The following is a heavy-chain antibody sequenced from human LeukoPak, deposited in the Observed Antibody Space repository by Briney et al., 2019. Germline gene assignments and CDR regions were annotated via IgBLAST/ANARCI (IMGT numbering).Heavy chain of an antibody. D-gene: IGHD3-9*01. V-gene: IGHV1-69*13. Sequence: SVKVSCKASGGTFSSYTISWVRQAPGQGLEWMGGIIPIFGTANYAQKFQGRVTITADESTSTAYMELSSLRSEDTAVYYCAKVERDDILTGSDYWGQGTLVTVSS. CDR3: AKVERDDILTGSDY. CDR2: IIPIFGTA. J-gene: IGHJ4*02. CDR1: GGTFSSYT.